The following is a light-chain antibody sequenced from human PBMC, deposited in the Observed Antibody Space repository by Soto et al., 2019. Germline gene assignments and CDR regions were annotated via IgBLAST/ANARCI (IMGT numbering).Light chain of an antibody. CDR3: QQDYSSPFT. CDR2: WAS. Sequence: DIVMTQSPDSLAVSLGERATINCKSSQSVLYSSNNKNYLAWYQQKPGQPPKLLIYWASTRESVVPDRFSGSGCGTDFTLTISSLQAQDVAVYYCQQDYSSPFTFGGGTKVEIK. V-gene: IGKV4-1*01. CDR1: QSVLYSSNNKNY. J-gene: IGKJ4*01.